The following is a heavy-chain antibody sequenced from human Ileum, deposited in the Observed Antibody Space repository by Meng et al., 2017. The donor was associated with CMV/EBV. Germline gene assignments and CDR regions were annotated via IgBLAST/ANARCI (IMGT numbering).Heavy chain of an antibody. CDR3: AKDTSAGALGGPDY. J-gene: IGHJ4*02. V-gene: IGHV3-21*05. CDR1: GFTFSAYS. D-gene: IGHD3-16*01. CDR2: SSSTTGYK. Sequence: GESLKISCAASGFTFSAYSMSWVRRAPGKGLEWVAYSSSTTGYKYYADSVKGRFTISRDNSKNSLYLQMNSLRTEDTALYYCAKDTSAGALGGPDYWGQGTLVTVSS.